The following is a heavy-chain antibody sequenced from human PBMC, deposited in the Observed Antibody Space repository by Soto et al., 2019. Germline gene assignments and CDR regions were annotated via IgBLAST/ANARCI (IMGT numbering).Heavy chain of an antibody. CDR3: AKGSRGYSYLDPGGLFDY. D-gene: IGHD5-18*01. Sequence: GGSLRLSCAASGFTFSSYGMHWVRQAPGKGLEWVAVISYDGSNKYYADSVKGRFTISRDNSKNTLYLQMNSLRAEDTAVYYCAKGSRGYSYLDPGGLFDYWGQGTLVTVSS. J-gene: IGHJ4*02. CDR2: ISYDGSNK. CDR1: GFTFSSYG. V-gene: IGHV3-30*18.